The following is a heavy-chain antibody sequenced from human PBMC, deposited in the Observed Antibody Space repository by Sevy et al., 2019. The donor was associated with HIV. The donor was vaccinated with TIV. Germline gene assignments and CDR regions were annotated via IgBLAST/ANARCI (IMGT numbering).Heavy chain of an antibody. V-gene: IGHV3-30*04. CDR3: ARATSSSTSCYTYYYYYGMDV. Sequence: GGSLRLSCAASGFTFSSYAMHWVRQAPGKGLEWVAVISYDGSNKYYADSVKGRFTISRDNSKNTLYLQMNSLRAEDTAVYYCARATSSSTSCYTYYYYYGMDVWGQGTTVTVSS. J-gene: IGHJ6*02. CDR2: ISYDGSNK. D-gene: IGHD2-2*02. CDR1: GFTFSSYA.